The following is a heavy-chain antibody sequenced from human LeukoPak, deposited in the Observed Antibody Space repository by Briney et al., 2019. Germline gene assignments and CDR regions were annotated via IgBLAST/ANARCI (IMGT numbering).Heavy chain of an antibody. V-gene: IGHV3-33*01. CDR1: GFTLSSYG. J-gene: IGHJ4*02. CDR3: AGARRGYSYGHLDY. CDR2: IWYDGSNK. Sequence: GRSLRLSCAASGFTLSSYGMHWVRQAPAKGLEWVAVIWYDGSNKYYADSVKGRFTISRDNSKNTLYLQMNSLRAEDTAVYYCAGARRGYSYGHLDYWGQGTLVTVSS. D-gene: IGHD5-18*01.